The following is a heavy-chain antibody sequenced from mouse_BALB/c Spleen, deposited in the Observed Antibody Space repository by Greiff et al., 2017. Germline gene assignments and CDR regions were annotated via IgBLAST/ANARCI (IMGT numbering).Heavy chain of an antibody. V-gene: IGHV1-69*02. Sequence: QVQMKQPGAELVKPGASVKLSCKASGYTFTSYWMHWVKQRPGQGLEWIGEIDPSDSYTNYNQKFKGKATLTVDKSSSTAYMQLSSLTSEDSAVYYCVPYGNYDGDYWGQGTSVTVSS. CDR3: VPYGNYDGDY. D-gene: IGHD2-10*02. J-gene: IGHJ4*01. CDR2: IDPSDSYT. CDR1: GYTFTSYW.